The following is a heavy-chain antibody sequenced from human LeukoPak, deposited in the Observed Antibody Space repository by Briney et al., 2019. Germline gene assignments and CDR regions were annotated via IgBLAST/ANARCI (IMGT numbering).Heavy chain of an antibody. CDR2: IY. V-gene: IGHV5-51*01. D-gene: IGHD6-13*01. Sequence: GESLKISCKISGYKLTNNWIGWVRQVPGKGLEWMGLIYSPSFQGQVTLSVDASISTAYLQLSDLRASDTAIYYCVRFALTSSLDHWGQGTLVTVSS. CDR3: VRFALTSSLDH. J-gene: IGHJ5*02. CDR1: GYKLTNNW.